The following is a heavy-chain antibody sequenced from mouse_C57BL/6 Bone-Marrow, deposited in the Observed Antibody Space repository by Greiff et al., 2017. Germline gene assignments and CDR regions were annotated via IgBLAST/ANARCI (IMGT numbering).Heavy chain of an antibody. CDR1: GFNIKNTY. V-gene: IGHV14-3*01. CDR3: ARGVTGTGWYFDV. D-gene: IGHD4-1*01. CDR2: IDPANGYT. J-gene: IGHJ1*03. Sequence: VQLQQSVAELVRPGASVKLSCTASGFNIKNTYMPWVKQRPEQGLEWIGRIDPANGYTKYAPKFQGKATITADTSSNTAYLQLSSLTSEDTAIYYSARGVTGTGWYFDVWGTGTTVTVSS.